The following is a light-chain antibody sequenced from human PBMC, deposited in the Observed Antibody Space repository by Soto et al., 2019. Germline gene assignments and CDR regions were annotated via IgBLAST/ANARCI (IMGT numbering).Light chain of an antibody. CDR2: AAS. J-gene: IGKJ1*01. CDR1: QGISTY. CDR3: QNYHGAPWT. V-gene: IGKV1-27*01. Sequence: DIQMTQSPSSLSASVGDRVTITCRASQGISTYLVWYQQKPGTVPKLLIFAASTLHSGVPSRFSGSGSGTDFTLTISSLQTEDVATYYCQNYHGAPWTFGQGTKVEIK.